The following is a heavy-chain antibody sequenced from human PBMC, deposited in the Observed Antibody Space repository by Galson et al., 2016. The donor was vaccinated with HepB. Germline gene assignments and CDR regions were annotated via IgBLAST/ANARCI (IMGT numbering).Heavy chain of an antibody. V-gene: IGHV4-4*02. CDR2: IFHSGST. J-gene: IGHJ4*01. CDR1: GGSISSSNW. Sequence: SETLSLTCAVSGGSISSSNWWSWVRQPPGKGLEWIGEIFHSGSTNYNPSLTSRVTISVDKSKNQFSLRLSSVTAADTAVYYCARFGNEQQTIYNFDYWGQGIPVTVSS. D-gene: IGHD4/OR15-4a*01. CDR3: ARFGNEQQTIYNFDY.